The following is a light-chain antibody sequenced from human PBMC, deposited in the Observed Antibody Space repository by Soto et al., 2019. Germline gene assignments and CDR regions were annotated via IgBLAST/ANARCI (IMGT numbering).Light chain of an antibody. V-gene: IGLV2-14*03. J-gene: IGLJ1*01. CDR3: SSYTRRSTYV. CDR2: DVS. CDR1: SSDVGSYNV. Sequence: QSVLTQPASVSGSPGQSITIPCSGTSSDVGSYNVVSWYQQHPGKAPKLVIYDVSNRPSGVSPRFSGAKSGNTASLTIAGLQAEDEADYYCSSYTRRSTYVFGTGTKLTVL.